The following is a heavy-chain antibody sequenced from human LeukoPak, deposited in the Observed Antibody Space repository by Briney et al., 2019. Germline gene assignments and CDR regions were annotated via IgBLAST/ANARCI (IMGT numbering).Heavy chain of an antibody. V-gene: IGHV3-53*01. CDR3: ARYRSSRSLGN. CDR2: IDNSGST. J-gene: IGHJ1*01. Sequence: PGGSLRLSCAASGFSVSSNYMSWIRQAPGKGLEWVSVIDNSGSTYYADSVKGRFTISRDNSKNTVYLQMTTLRAEDTAVYYCARYRSSRSLGNWGQGSLVCVSS. D-gene: IGHD4-11*01. CDR1: GFSVSSNY.